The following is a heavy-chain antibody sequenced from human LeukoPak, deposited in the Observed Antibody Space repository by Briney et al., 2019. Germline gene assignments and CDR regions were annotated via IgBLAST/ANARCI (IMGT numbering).Heavy chain of an antibody. D-gene: IGHD2-21*02. J-gene: IGHJ4*02. Sequence: GGSLRLSCAASGFTFSTYAMSWVRQAPGKGLEWVSVIYSGGSTYYADSVKGRFTISRDNSKNTLYLQMNSLRAEDTAVYYCARQFPYCGGDCGVDYWGQGTLVTVSS. CDR2: IYSGGST. V-gene: IGHV3-66*04. CDR1: GFTFSTYA. CDR3: ARQFPYCGGDCGVDY.